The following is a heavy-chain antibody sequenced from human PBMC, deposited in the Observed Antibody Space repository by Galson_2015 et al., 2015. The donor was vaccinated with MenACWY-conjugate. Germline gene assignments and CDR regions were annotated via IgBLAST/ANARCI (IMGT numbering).Heavy chain of an antibody. Sequence: SLRLSCAASGFTFSSYWMHWVRQAPGKGLVWVSRVNSDGSGTGYADSVKGRFTISRDNAKNMLFLQMNSLKVEDTAVYYCARSYVPGSDRKNYYMDVWGRGTT. CDR1: GFTFSSYW. J-gene: IGHJ6*03. D-gene: IGHD3-16*01. V-gene: IGHV3-74*01. CDR2: VNSDGSGT. CDR3: ARSYVPGSDRKNYYMDV.